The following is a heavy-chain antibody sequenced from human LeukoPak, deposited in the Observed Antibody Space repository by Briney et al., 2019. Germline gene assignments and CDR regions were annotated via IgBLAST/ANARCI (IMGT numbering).Heavy chain of an antibody. CDR1: GDSVSTNRGA. CDR2: TYYTSRWYT. CDR3: ARAERGDGYNYWFDP. V-gene: IGHV6-1*01. J-gene: IGHJ5*02. Sequence: SQTLSLACAISGDSVSTNRGAWNWIRQSPSRGLEWLGRTYYTSRWYTDYAESVKGRITINSDTSKNQFSLQLNSVTPEDTALYYCARAERGDGYNYWFDPWGQGTLVTVSS. D-gene: IGHD5-24*01.